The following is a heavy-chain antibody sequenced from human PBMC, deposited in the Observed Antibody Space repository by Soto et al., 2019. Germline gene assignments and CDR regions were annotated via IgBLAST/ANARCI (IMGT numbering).Heavy chain of an antibody. J-gene: IGHJ4*02. V-gene: IGHV1-18*01. Sequence: QVQLVQSGPEVKKPGASVKLSCKASGYIFNSYGIGWVRQAPGQGLEWMGWISAFKGYTKYPQRLQGRVTMTTDTPTSTAYMELRSLRSDDTAVYYCARVDDYYDSSGHYFTFFNYWGQGSLVTVSS. CDR3: ARVDDYYDSSGHYFTFFNY. CDR1: GYIFNSYG. D-gene: IGHD3-22*01. CDR2: ISAFKGYT.